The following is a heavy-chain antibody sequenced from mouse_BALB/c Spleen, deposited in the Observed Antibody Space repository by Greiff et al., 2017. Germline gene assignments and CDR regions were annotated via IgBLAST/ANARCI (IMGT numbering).Heavy chain of an antibody. CDR2: ISSGSSTI. CDR3: AGFSDYDEYYFDY. V-gene: IGHV5-17*02. D-gene: IGHD2-4*01. Sequence: EVQRVESGGGLVQPGGSRKLSCAASGFTFSSFGMHWVRQAPEKGLEWVAYISSGSSTIYYADTVKGRFTISRDNPKNTLFLQMTSLRSEDTTMYYCAGFSDYDEYYFDYWGQGTTLTVSS. CDR1: GFTFSSFG. J-gene: IGHJ2*01.